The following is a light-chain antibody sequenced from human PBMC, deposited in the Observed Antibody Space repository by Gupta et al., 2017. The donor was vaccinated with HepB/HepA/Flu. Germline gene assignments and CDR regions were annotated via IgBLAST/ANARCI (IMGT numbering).Light chain of an antibody. CDR2: WAS. CDR3: QQDDYNAIYT. Sequence: DIVMTQSPDSLAVSLGERATINCKSSQSLLFRSNNKNYLAWYKQKPGQPPKLLIYWASTRASGVPDRFIGSGCGTDFTLTISSRQAEDVAVYHCQQDDYNAIYTFGQGTKLEIK. CDR1: QSLLFRSNNKNY. J-gene: IGKJ2*01. V-gene: IGKV4-1*01.